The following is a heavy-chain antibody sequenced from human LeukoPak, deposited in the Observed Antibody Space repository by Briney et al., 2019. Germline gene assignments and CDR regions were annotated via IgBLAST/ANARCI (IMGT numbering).Heavy chain of an antibody. CDR1: GYTFTSYD. CDR3: ARGLGISRVPAAKKGFDY. J-gene: IGHJ4*02. V-gene: IGHV1-8*01. CDR2: MNPNSGNT. Sequence: GASVKVSCKASGYTFTSYDINWVRQATGQGLEWMGWMNPNSGNTGYAQKFQGRVTMTRNTSISTAYMELSSLRSEDTAVYYCARGLGISRVPAAKKGFDYWGQGTLVTVSS. D-gene: IGHD2-2*01.